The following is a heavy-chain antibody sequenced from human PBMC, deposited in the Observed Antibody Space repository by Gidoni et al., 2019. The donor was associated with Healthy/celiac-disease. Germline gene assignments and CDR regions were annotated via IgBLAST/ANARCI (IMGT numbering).Heavy chain of an antibody. Sequence: QVQLVESGGGVVQPGRSLRLSCAASGFTFSSYGMHWVRQAPGKGLEWVAVIWYDGSNKYYADSVKGRFTISRDNSKNTLYLQMNSLRAEDTAVYYCARDRVAAAGRYVFGFDPWGQGTLVTVSS. V-gene: IGHV3-33*01. CDR2: IWYDGSNK. CDR1: GFTFSSYG. D-gene: IGHD6-13*01. J-gene: IGHJ5*02. CDR3: ARDRVAAAGRYVFGFDP.